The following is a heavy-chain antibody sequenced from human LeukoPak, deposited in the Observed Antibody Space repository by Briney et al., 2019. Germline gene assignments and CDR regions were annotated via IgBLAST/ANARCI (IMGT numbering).Heavy chain of an antibody. CDR1: GYTFTGYY. D-gene: IGHD2-2*01. V-gene: IGHV1-2*02. Sequence: ASVKVSCKASGYTFTGYYMHWVRLAPGQGLEWMGWINPNSGGTNYAQKFQGRVTMTRDTSISTAYMELSRLRSDDTAVYYCASRNTRYCSSTSCHDYWGQGTLVTVSS. CDR3: ASRNTRYCSSTSCHDY. CDR2: INPNSGGT. J-gene: IGHJ4*02.